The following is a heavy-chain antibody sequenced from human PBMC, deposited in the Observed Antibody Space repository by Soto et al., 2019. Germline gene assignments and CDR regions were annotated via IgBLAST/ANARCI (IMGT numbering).Heavy chain of an antibody. CDR1: GDSVSSGSYY. Sequence: RSLTCTVSGDSVSSGSYYWSWLRQYPGQGLEWIGYIFFYSETPSYNPSLKSRVSLSLDTSKNQFSLRLTSVTAADTAVYYCARYVPPDAFDIWGQGTMVTVSS. J-gene: IGHJ3*02. V-gene: IGHV4-31*03. CDR3: ARYVPPDAFDI. CDR2: IFFYSETP. D-gene: IGHD2-2*01.